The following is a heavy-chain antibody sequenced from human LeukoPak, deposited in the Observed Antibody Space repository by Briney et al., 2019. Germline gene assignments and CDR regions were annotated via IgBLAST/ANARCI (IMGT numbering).Heavy chain of an antibody. CDR1: GYTFTSYD. CDR3: ASSVDGGHDAFDI. D-gene: IGHD4-23*01. V-gene: IGHV1-8*01. Sequence: ASVKVSCKASGYTFTSYDINWVRQATGQALEWMGWMNPNSGNTGYAQKFQGRVTMTRNTSISTAYMELSSLRSEDTAVYYCASSVDGGHDAFDIWGQGTMVTVSS. J-gene: IGHJ3*02. CDR2: MNPNSGNT.